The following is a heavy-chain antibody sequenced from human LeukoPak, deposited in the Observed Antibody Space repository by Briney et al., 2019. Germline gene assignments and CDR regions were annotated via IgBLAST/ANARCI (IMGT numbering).Heavy chain of an antibody. Sequence: GRSLRLSCAASGFTFSSYAMHWVRQAPGKGLEWVAVISYDGSNKYYADSVKGRFTISRDNSKNTLYLQMNSLRAEDTAVYYCARALHYWGQGTLVTVSS. CDR3: ARALHY. J-gene: IGHJ4*02. CDR1: GFTFSSYA. V-gene: IGHV3-30-3*01. CDR2: ISYDGSNK.